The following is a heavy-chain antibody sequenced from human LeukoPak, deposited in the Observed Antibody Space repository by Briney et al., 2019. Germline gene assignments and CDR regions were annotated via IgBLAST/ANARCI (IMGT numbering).Heavy chain of an antibody. J-gene: IGHJ3*02. CDR2: IYSGGST. CDR3: ARDRRWLQPSDAFDI. CDR1: GFTFSNAW. D-gene: IGHD5-12*01. V-gene: IGHV3-66*01. Sequence: PGGSLRLSCAASGFTFSNAWMSWVRQAPGKGLEWVSVIYSGGSTYYADSVKGRFTISRDNSKNTLYLQMNSLRAEDTAVYYCARDRRWLQPSDAFDIWGQGTMVTVSS.